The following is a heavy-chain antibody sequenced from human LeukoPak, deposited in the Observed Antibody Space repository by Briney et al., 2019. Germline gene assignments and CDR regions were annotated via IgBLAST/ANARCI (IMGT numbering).Heavy chain of an antibody. CDR1: GFTFSSYS. D-gene: IGHD5-12*01. Sequence: MPAGSLRLSCAASGFTFSSYSMNWVRQAPGKGLEWVSSISSSSSYIYYADSVKGRFTISRDNAKNSLYLQMNSLRAEDTAVYYCARDRDGYDFDYWGQGTLVTVSS. V-gene: IGHV3-21*01. J-gene: IGHJ4*02. CDR2: ISSSSSYI. CDR3: ARDRDGYDFDY.